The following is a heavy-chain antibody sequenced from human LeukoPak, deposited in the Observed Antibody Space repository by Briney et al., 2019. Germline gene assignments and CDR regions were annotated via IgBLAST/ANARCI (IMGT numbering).Heavy chain of an antibody. D-gene: IGHD6-13*01. CDR2: ISGSGGST. CDR1: GFTFSSYA. Sequence: PGGSLRLSCAASGFTFSSYAMSWVRQAPGKGLEWVSAISGSGGSTYYADSVKGRFTISRDNSKNTLYLQMNSLRAEDTAVYYCARDLEGLAEGSSLFDYWGQGTLVTVSS. J-gene: IGHJ4*02. CDR3: ARDLEGLAEGSSLFDY. V-gene: IGHV3-23*01.